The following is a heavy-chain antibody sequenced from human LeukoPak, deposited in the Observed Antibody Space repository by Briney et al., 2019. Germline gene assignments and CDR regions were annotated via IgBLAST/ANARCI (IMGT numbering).Heavy chain of an antibody. CDR3: ARAHSYDSSGYYDLNWFDP. D-gene: IGHD3-22*01. Sequence: KPGGSLRLSCAASGFTFSGYSMNWVRQAPGKGLEWVSSISSSSSYIYYADSVKGRFTISRDNAKNSMYLQMNSLRAEDTAVYYCARAHSYDSSGYYDLNWFDPWGQGTLVTVSS. J-gene: IGHJ5*02. V-gene: IGHV3-21*01. CDR1: GFTFSGYS. CDR2: ISSSSSYI.